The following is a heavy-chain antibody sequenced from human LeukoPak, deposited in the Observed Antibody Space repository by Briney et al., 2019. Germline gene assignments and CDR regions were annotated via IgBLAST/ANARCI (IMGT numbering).Heavy chain of an antibody. CDR1: GVSISSYY. CDR2: IYYSGST. Sequence: SETLSLTCTVSGVSISSYYRSWIRQPPGKGLEWIGYIYYSGSTNYNPSLKSRVTISVDTSKNQFSLKLSSVTAADTAVYYCARVPYYYGSGRPNDAFDIWGQGTMVTVSS. D-gene: IGHD3-10*01. V-gene: IGHV4-59*01. CDR3: ARVPYYYGSGRPNDAFDI. J-gene: IGHJ3*02.